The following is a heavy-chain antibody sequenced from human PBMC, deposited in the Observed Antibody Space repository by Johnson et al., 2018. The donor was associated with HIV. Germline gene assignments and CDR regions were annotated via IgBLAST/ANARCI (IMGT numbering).Heavy chain of an antibody. CDR1: GFTFSSYW. V-gene: IGHV3-74*01. Sequence: VQLVESGGGLVQPGGSLRLSCAASGFTFSSYWMHWVRQAPGKGLVWVSRINSDGSSTSYADSVKGRFTISRDNAKNTLYLQMNSLRAEDTALYYCARFLAGTAMVGDAFDIWGQGTMVTVSS. J-gene: IGHJ3*02. CDR2: INSDGSST. D-gene: IGHD6-19*01. CDR3: ARFLAGTAMVGDAFDI.